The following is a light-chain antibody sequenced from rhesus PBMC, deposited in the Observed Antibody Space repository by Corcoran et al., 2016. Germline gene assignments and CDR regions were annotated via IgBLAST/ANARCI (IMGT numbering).Light chain of an antibody. J-gene: IGKJ4*01. CDR3: QQGNSYPLT. V-gene: IGKV1-32*02. CDR1: QDISSY. CDR2: YTD. Sequence: DIQMSQSPSSLSASVGDRVTITCRASQDISSYLNWYQQKPGKAPKLLIFYTDRLQSGVPSRVSGTGSGTDFTLTISGLQPEDASTYYCQQGNSYPLTFGGGTQVELK.